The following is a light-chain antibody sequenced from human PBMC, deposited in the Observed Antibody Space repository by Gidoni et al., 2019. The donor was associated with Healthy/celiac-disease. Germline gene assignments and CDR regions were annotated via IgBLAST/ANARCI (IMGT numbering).Light chain of an antibody. Sequence: DIVMTQSPATLSVSPGERATLSCRASQSVSSNLAWYQQKPGQAPRLLIYGASTRATGIPARCSGSGSGTEFTLTISSLQSEDFAVYYCQKYNNWPPTFGQGTKVEIK. CDR1: QSVSSN. CDR2: GAS. V-gene: IGKV3-15*01. CDR3: QKYNNWPPT. J-gene: IGKJ1*01.